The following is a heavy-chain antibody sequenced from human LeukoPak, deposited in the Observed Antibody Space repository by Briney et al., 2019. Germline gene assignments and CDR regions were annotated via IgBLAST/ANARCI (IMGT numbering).Heavy chain of an antibody. CDR2: IGIAGDT. Sequence: GGSLRLSCAASGFTFSNYDMHWVRQAAGKGLEWVSGIGIAGDTHYPGSVKGRFTISRENAKNSLYLQMNSLRAGDTAVYYCARDFGDAFDIWGQGTMVTVSS. CDR1: GFTFSNYD. J-gene: IGHJ3*02. V-gene: IGHV3-13*01. D-gene: IGHD3-10*01. CDR3: ARDFGDAFDI.